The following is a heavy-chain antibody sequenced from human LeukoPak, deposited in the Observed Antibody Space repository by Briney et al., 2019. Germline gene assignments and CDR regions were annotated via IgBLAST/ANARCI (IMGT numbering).Heavy chain of an antibody. CDR3: AKVPLVVVPTSGFYYFDH. Sequence: GGSLRLSCAASGFTFSNFGMSWVRQAPGKGLEWVSGISVSGGTTYYADSVKGRFTISRDNSKNTLYLQMNSLRAEDTALYYCAKVPLVVVPTSGFYYFDHWGQGTLATVSS. D-gene: IGHD2-2*01. V-gene: IGHV3-23*01. CDR2: ISVSGGTT. CDR1: GFTFSNFG. J-gene: IGHJ4*02.